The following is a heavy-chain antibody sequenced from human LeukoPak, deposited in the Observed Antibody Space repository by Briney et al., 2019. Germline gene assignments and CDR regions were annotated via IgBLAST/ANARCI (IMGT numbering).Heavy chain of an antibody. CDR2: ISSSSSTI. J-gene: IGHJ6*03. Sequence: GGSLRLSCAVSGFTFSSYSMNWVRQAPGKGLEWVSYISSSSSTIYYADSVKGRFTISRDNAKNSLYLQMNSLRAEGTAVYYCARVITGEPLTYYYYYYMDVWGKGTTVTVSS. D-gene: IGHD7-27*01. V-gene: IGHV3-48*01. CDR1: GFTFSSYS. CDR3: ARVITGEPLTYYYYYYMDV.